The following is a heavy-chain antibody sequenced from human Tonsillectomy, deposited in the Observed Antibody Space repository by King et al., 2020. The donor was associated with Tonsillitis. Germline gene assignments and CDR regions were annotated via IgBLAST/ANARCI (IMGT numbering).Heavy chain of an antibody. CDR3: GGREEGGYNLREYFQH. J-gene: IGHJ1*01. Sequence: VQLVESGAEVKKPGESLKISCEISGHIFTNSWIGWVRQKPGKGLEWMGIIHPADSDIRYSPSFQGQVTISADKSISTAYLQWNSLKASDTAMYYCGGREEGGYNLREYFQHWGQGTLVTVSS. D-gene: IGHD5-24*01. CDR1: GHIFTNSW. V-gene: IGHV5-51*01. CDR2: IHPADSDI.